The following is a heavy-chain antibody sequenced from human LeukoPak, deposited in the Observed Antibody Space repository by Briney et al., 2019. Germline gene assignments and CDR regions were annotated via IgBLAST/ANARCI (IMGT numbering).Heavy chain of an antibody. J-gene: IGHJ5*01. CDR2: MCVTAGFT. D-gene: IGHD3-22*01. Sequence: GGSLTLSCQASGFTSYIYAMSWVRQAPGKGLEWVASMCVTAGFTFYPDSVRGRVTISRDNSKNVLYLRMNSLTAEDTAIYYCAKDRPNFHENSGHYYRRDGDSWGQGTLVTVSS. V-gene: IGHV3-23*01. CDR3: AKDRPNFHENSGHYYRRDGDS. CDR1: GFTSYIYA.